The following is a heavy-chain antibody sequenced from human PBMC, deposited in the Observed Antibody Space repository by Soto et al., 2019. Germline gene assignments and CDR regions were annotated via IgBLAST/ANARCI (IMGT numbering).Heavy chain of an antibody. CDR3: ARRWGEGRVDY. D-gene: IGHD3-10*01. Sequence: QVQLQESGPGLVKPSGTLSLTCAVSGVSISSSNWWSWVRQPPGKGLEWIGEIYHSGNTNYNPSLKRRVTMAVDKSRNQFSLKLSSVTAADTDVYYCARRWGEGRVDYWGQGTLVTVSS. CDR2: IYHSGNT. J-gene: IGHJ4*02. V-gene: IGHV4-4*02. CDR1: GVSISSSNW.